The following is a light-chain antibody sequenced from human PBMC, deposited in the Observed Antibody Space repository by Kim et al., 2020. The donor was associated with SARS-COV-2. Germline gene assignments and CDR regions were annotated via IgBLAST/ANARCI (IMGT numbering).Light chain of an antibody. CDR3: QQRDNWPPALT. CDR1: NNVGSS. CDR2: DAA. J-gene: IGKJ4*01. V-gene: IGKV3-11*01. Sequence: PGEGGTLPCRASNNVGSSLAWYQQKPGQGPGLLIHDAAVRAAGIPDRFSGSGSGTDFTLTLGSLAPEDVAVYYCQQRDNWPPALTFGGGTKVDIK.